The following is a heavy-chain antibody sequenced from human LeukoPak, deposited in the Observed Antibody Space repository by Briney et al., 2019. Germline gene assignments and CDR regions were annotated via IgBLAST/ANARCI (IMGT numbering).Heavy chain of an antibody. D-gene: IGHD3-10*01. Sequence: PGCSLTLSCAASGFTFSSYAMSWVRQAPGQGLAWVSTVSGSGGSTYYAESVKGRFTISRDNSKNTMYLQMNSLRAEDTAVYYCAKETLRWFGEGSYFDYWGQGTLVTVSS. CDR2: VSGSGGST. J-gene: IGHJ4*02. CDR3: AKETLRWFGEGSYFDY. V-gene: IGHV3-23*01. CDR1: GFTFSSYA.